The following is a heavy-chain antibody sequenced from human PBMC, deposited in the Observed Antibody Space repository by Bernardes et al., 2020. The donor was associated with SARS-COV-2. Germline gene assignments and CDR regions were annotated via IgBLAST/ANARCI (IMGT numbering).Heavy chain of an antibody. J-gene: IGHJ3*02. CDR1: GGTFSSYT. V-gene: IGHV1-69*02. Sequence: SVKVSCKASGGTFSSYTISWVRQAPGQGLEWMGRIIPILGIANYAQKFQGRVTITADKSTSTAYMELSSLRSEDTAVYYCARVMTPSGFDAFDIWGQGTMVTVSS. CDR3: ARVMTPSGFDAFDI. D-gene: IGHD3-10*01. CDR2: IIPILGIA.